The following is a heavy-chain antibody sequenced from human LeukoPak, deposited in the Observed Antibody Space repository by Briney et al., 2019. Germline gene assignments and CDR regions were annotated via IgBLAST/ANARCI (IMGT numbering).Heavy chain of an antibody. CDR1: GGSISSGGYY. D-gene: IGHD3-3*01. V-gene: IGHV4-31*03. Sequence: PSETLSLTCTVSGGSISSGGYYWTWIRQHPGKGLEWIGYIYYSGSTYYNPSLKSRVTISVDTSKNQFSLKLSSVTAADTAVYYCARGSSYDSWSDYSHPYYFDYWGQGTLVTVSS. J-gene: IGHJ4*02. CDR3: ARGSSYDSWSDYSHPYYFDY. CDR2: IYYSGST.